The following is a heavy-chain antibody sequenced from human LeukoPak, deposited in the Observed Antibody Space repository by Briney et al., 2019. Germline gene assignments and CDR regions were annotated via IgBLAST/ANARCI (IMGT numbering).Heavy chain of an antibody. V-gene: IGHV3-48*01. J-gene: IGHJ4*02. CDR2: ISSYSSTL. CDR1: GFTFSSYS. Sequence: GGSLRLSCAASGFTFSSYSMNWVRQAPGKGLEWVSYISSYSSTLYYADSVKGRFTISRDNAKNSLYLQMNTLSAEDTAVYYCARDWNYGGGFDYWGQGTLVTVSS. D-gene: IGHD3-16*01. CDR3: ARDWNYGGGFDY.